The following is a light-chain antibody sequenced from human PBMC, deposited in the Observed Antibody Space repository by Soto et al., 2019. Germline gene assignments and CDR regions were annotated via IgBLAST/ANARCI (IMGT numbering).Light chain of an antibody. J-gene: IGLJ1*01. CDR2: DVS. V-gene: IGLV2-11*01. CDR1: SSDVESYNL. CDR3: CSYAGSYTFYV. Sequence: QSALTQPASVFGSPGQSITISCTGTSSDVESYNLVSWYQQHPGKAPKVMIYDVSKRPSGVPDRFSGSKSGNTASLTLSGLQAEDESDYYCCSYAGSYTFYVFGTGTKVPVL.